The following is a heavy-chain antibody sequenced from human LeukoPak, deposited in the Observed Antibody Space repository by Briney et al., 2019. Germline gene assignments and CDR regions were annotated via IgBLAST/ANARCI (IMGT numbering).Heavy chain of an antibody. J-gene: IGHJ4*02. D-gene: IGHD2-15*01. CDR3: GTRGGGSWTLDY. CDR1: GGSFSGYY. V-gene: IGHV4-34*01. Sequence: SETLSLTCAVYGGSFSGYYWSWIRQPPGKGLEWIGEINHSGSTNYNPSLKSRVTISVDTSKNQFSLKLSSVTAADTAVYYCGTRGGGSWTLDYWGQGTLVTVSS. CDR2: INHSGST.